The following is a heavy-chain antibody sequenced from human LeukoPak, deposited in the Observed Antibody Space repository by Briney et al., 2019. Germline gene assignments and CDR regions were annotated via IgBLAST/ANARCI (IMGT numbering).Heavy chain of an antibody. CDR3: ARGGEGGIDY. D-gene: IGHD1-1*01. CDR2: IYHSGST. Sequence: SETLSLTCTVSGYSISSGYYWGWIRQPPGKGLEWIGSIYHSGSTNYNPSLKSRVTISVDKSKNQFSLKLSSVTAADTAVYYCARGGEGGIDYWGQGTLVTVSS. J-gene: IGHJ4*02. CDR1: GYSISSGYY. V-gene: IGHV4-38-2*02.